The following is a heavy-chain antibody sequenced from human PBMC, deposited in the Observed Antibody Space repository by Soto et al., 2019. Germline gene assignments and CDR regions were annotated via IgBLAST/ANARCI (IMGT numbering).Heavy chain of an antibody. CDR1: GGSLSSGGYY. CDR2: IYYSGST. CDR3: ASMLLSVVTAPNYYYGMDV. V-gene: IGHV4-31*03. Sequence: PSETLSLTCTVAGGSLSSGGYYWSWIRQHPGKGLEWIGYIYYSGSTYYNPSLKSRVTISVDTSKNQFSLKLSSVTAADTAVYYCASMLLSVVTAPNYYYGMDVWGQGTTVTVSS. J-gene: IGHJ6*02. D-gene: IGHD2-21*02.